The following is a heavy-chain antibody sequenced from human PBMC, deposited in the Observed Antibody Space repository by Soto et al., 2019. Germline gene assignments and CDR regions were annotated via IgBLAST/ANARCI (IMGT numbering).Heavy chain of an antibody. CDR3: ALPRRRGAFDM. J-gene: IGHJ3*02. V-gene: IGHV2-5*02. CDR2: IYWDDDK. CDR1: GFSLSTSGLG. Sequence: QITLKESGPALVKPTQTLTLTCTFSGFSLSTSGLGVGWLRQPPGKALEWLAAIYWDDDKRYSPSLKSRLTITKDPSKNQVVLTMTNMDPVDTATYYCALPRRRGAFDMWGQGTVVTVSS.